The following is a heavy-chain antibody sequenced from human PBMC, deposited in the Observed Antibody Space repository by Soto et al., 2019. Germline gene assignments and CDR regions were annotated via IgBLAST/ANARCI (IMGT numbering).Heavy chain of an antibody. CDR1: GITFNNAW. D-gene: IGHD4-17*01. CDR2: IKSYADGGTT. V-gene: IGHV3-15*01. Sequence: GGSLRLSCAASGITFNNAWMNLVRQAPGKGLEWVGRIKSYADGGTTDYAAPVKGRFTILRDDSINTLYLQMNNLKTEDTAVYFCANTGLGFWGQGTLVTVSS. CDR3: ANTGLGF. J-gene: IGHJ4*02.